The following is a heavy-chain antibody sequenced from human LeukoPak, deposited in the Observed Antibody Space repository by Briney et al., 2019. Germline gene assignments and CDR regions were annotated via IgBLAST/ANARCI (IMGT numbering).Heavy chain of an antibody. CDR1: GGSISSSNW. V-gene: IGHV4-4*02. D-gene: IGHD5-18*01. Sequence: SETLSLTCAVSGGSISSSNWWSWVRQPPGKGLEWIGEIYHSGSTNYNPSLKSRVTISVDKSKNQFSLKLSSVTAEDTAVYYCARRATTERGSSYGLDYWGQGTLVTVSS. J-gene: IGHJ4*02. CDR2: IYHSGST. CDR3: ARRATTERGSSYGLDY.